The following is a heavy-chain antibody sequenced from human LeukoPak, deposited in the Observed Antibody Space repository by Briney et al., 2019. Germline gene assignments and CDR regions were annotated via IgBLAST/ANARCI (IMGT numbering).Heavy chain of an antibody. CDR3: ATSLRGWERQPWYY. CDR1: GFTFSSYA. V-gene: IGHV3-23*01. Sequence: PGASLRLSCAASGFTFSSYAMSWVRQAPGKGLEWVSAISGSGGSTYYADSVKGRFTISRDNSKNTLYLQMNSLRAEDTAVYYCATSLRGWERQPWYYRGQGTLVTVSS. J-gene: IGHJ4*02. CDR2: ISGSGGST. D-gene: IGHD1-26*01.